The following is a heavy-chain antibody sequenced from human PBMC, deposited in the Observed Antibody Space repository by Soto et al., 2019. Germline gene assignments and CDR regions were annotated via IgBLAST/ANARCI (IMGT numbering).Heavy chain of an antibody. J-gene: IGHJ4*02. CDR3: AKDHSRSAGCLVY. CDR2: ISYDGSNK. Sequence: QVQLVESGGGVVQPGRSLRLSCAASRFTFSSYGMHWVRQAPGKGLEWVAVISYDGSNKYYADSVKGRFTISRDNSKNTLYLQMNSLRAEDTAVYYCAKDHSRSAGCLVYRGQGTLVTVSS. CDR1: RFTFSSYG. D-gene: IGHD3-16*01. V-gene: IGHV3-30*18.